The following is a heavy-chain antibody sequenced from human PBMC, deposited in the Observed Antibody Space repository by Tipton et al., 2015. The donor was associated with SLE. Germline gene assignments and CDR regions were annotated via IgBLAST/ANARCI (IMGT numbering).Heavy chain of an antibody. V-gene: IGHV4-59*01. CDR1: GGSIRSYY. D-gene: IGHD3-22*01. CDR3: ARDYYDSGGYWGNYYYGMDV. CDR2: ISNTGST. J-gene: IGHJ6*02. Sequence: LRLSCTVSGGSIRSYYWSWIRQPPGKGLEWIGYISNTGSTNYNPSLKSRVTISVDTSKNQFSLKLSSVTAADTAVYYCARDYYDSGGYWGNYYYGMDVWGQGTTVTVS.